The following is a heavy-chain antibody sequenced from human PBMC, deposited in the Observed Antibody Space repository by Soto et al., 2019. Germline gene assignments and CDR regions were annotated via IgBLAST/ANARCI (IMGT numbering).Heavy chain of an antibody. J-gene: IGHJ4*02. CDR2: ISGDGAHT. CDR1: GFTFSAYA. Sequence: GSLRLSCAASGFTFSAYAVTWVRQAPGKGLDWVSAISGDGAHTYFADNVKGRFTISRDSSRNTLYLQMNSLRAEDTAVYYCGKGIGTQYSGRPLECWGQGTLVTVSS. V-gene: IGHV3-23*01. D-gene: IGHD1-26*01. CDR3: GKGIGTQYSGRPLEC.